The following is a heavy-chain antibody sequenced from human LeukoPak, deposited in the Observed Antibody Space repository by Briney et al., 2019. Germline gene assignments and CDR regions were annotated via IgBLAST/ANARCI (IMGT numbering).Heavy chain of an antibody. J-gene: IGHJ4*02. CDR1: GYTFTSYG. Sequence: ASVKVSCKASGYTFTSYGISCVRQAPGQGLEWMGWISAYNGNTNYAQKLQGRVTMTTDTSTNTAYMELRSLRSDDTAVYYCARDSNSWATSGYFDHWGQGTLVTVSS. V-gene: IGHV1-18*01. CDR3: ARDSNSWATSGYFDH. D-gene: IGHD5-12*01. CDR2: ISAYNGNT.